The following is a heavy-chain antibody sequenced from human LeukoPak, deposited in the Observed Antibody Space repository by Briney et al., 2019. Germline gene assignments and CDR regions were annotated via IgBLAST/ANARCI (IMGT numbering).Heavy chain of an antibody. D-gene: IGHD3-9*01. J-gene: IGHJ3*02. Sequence: GGSLRLSCAASGFTFSDYYMSWIRQAPGKGLEWVSYISSSSSYTNYADSVKGRFTTSRDNAKNSLYLQMNSLRAEDTAVYYCARVRDYDILTGYNDAFDIWGQGTMVTVSS. CDR1: GFTFSDYY. CDR3: ARVRDYDILTGYNDAFDI. CDR2: ISSSSSYT. V-gene: IGHV3-11*06.